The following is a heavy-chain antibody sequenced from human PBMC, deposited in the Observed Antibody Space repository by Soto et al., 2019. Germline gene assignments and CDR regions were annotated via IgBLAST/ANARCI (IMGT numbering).Heavy chain of an antibody. CDR2: INPSGGST. J-gene: IGHJ3*02. V-gene: IGHV1-46*01. Sequence: ASVKVSCKASGYTFAGSYMHWVRQAPGQGLEWMGIINPSGGSTSYEQKFQGRVTMTRDTSTSTVYMELSSLRAEDTAVYYCARGRMTGTTYEALDIWGQGTMVPV. D-gene: IGHD1-1*01. CDR3: ARGRMTGTTYEALDI. CDR1: GYTFAGSY.